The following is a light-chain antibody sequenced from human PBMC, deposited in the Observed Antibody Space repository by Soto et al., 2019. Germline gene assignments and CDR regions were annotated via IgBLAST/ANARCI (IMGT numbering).Light chain of an antibody. V-gene: IGLV4-69*01. CDR1: SGHSSYA. J-gene: IGLJ1*01. Sequence: QLVLTQSPSASASLGASVKLTCTLSSGHSSYAIAWHQQQPQNGPRYLMKLNSAGSHSNGDGIPDRCSVSSSGAERYLTISRLQSEDEADYYCQTWCTGINYVLGTGTKLTVL. CDR2: LNSAGSH. CDR3: QTWCTGINYV.